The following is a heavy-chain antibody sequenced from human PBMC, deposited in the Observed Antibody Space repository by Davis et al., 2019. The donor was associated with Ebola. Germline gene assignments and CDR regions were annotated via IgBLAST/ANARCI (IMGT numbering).Heavy chain of an antibody. D-gene: IGHD2/OR15-2a*01. CDR3: ARAVIGFPPDY. CDR1: GFTFSGSA. Sequence: GESLKISCAASGFTFSGSAMHWVRQASGKGLEWVGRIRSKANSYATAYAASVKGRFTISRDDSKNTAYLQMNSLRAEDTAVYYCARAVIGFPPDYWGQGTLVTVSS. V-gene: IGHV3-73*01. CDR2: IRSKANSYAT. J-gene: IGHJ4*02.